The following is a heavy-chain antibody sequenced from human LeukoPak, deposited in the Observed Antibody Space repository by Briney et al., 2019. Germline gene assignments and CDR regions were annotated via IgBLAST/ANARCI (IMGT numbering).Heavy chain of an antibody. J-gene: IGHJ2*01. V-gene: IGHV3-21*01. CDR3: ARDPQQLEYWYFDL. D-gene: IGHD6-13*01. Sequence: GALRLSCAASGFTFSSYTMNWVRQAPGKGLEWVSSISTSSSYIYYADSVKGRFTISRDNAKNSLYLQMNSLRAEDTAVYYCARDPQQLEYWYFDLWGRGTLVTVSS. CDR1: GFTFSSYT. CDR2: ISTSSSYI.